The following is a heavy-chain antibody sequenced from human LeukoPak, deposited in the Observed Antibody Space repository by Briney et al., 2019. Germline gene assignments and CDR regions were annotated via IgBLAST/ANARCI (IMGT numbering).Heavy chain of an antibody. CDR3: ARVLDYGDYSFDY. Sequence: ASVKVSCKASGYTFTGYYMHWVQQAPGQGLEWMGWINPNSGGTNYAQKFQGWVTMTRDTSISTAYMELSRLRSDDTAVYYCARVLDYGDYSFDYWGQGTLVTVSS. V-gene: IGHV1-2*04. CDR2: INPNSGGT. D-gene: IGHD4-17*01. CDR1: GYTFTGYY. J-gene: IGHJ4*02.